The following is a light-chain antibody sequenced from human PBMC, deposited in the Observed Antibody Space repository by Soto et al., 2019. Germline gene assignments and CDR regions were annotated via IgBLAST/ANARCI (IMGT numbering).Light chain of an antibody. J-gene: IGKJ1*01. V-gene: IGKV3-20*01. CDR2: GAS. CDR1: QTVSTNY. Sequence: EIVMTQSPATLSVSPGERATLSCRASQTVSTNYLAWYQQKPGQAPRLLIYGASSRATGIPDRFSGSGSGTDFTLTISRLEPEDFAVYYCQQYAGSRTFGQGTKVDIK. CDR3: QQYAGSRT.